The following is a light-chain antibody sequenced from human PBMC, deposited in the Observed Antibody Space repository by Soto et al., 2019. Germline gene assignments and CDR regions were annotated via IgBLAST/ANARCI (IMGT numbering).Light chain of an antibody. CDR2: DNN. V-gene: IGLV1-51*01. Sequence: QSVLTQPPSVSAAPGQKVTISCSGSSSNIGYNYVSWYQHLPGTAPKLLIYDNNKRPSGIPDRFSGSKSGTSATLGVTGLQTGDEADCYCGTWDSSLSAVVFGGGTKLTVL. CDR3: GTWDSSLSAVV. CDR1: SSNIGYNY. J-gene: IGLJ2*01.